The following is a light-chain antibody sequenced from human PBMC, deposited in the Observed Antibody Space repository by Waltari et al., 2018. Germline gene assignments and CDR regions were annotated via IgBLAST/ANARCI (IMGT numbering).Light chain of an antibody. CDR2: GAS. CDR3: QQYGSSPRMYT. V-gene: IGKV3-20*01. Sequence: EIVLTQSPGTLSLSPGERATLSCRASQSVSSSYLAWYQQKPGQAPRLLICGASSRATGIPDRFSGSGSGTDFTLTISRLEPEDFAVYYCQQYGSSPRMYTFGQGTKLEI. J-gene: IGKJ2*01. CDR1: QSVSSSY.